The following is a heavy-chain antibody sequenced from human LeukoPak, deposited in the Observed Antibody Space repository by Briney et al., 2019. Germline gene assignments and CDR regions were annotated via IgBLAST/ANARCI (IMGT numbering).Heavy chain of an antibody. CDR1: GFTFSSYA. D-gene: IGHD3-3*01. Sequence: PGGSLRLSCAASGFTFSSYAMHWVRQAPGKGLEWVAVISYDGSNKYYADSVKGRFTISRDNSKNTLYLQMNSLRAEDTAVYYCARDCYDDYGMDVWGQGTTVTVSS. CDR3: ARDCYDDYGMDV. CDR2: ISYDGSNK. J-gene: IGHJ6*02. V-gene: IGHV3-30-3*01.